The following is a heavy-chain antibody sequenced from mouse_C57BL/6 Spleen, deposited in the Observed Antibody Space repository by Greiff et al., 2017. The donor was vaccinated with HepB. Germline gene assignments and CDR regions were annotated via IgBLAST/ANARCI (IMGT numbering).Heavy chain of an antibody. J-gene: IGHJ4*01. V-gene: IGHV5-6*01. CDR3: ARIYYAMDY. CDR2: ISSGGSYT. CDR1: GFTFSSYG. Sequence: EVQGVESGGDLVKPGGSLKLSCAASGFTFSSYGMSWVRQTPDKRLEWVATISSGGSYTYYPDSVKGRFTISRDNAKNTLYLQMSSLKSEDTAMYYCARIYYAMDYWGQGTSVTVSS.